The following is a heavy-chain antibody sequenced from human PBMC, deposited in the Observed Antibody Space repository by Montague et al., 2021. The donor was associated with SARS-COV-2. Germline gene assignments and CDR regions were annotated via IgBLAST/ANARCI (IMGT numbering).Heavy chain of an antibody. CDR3: AGRLPQYTSGWYFDQ. V-gene: IGHV4-59*08. D-gene: IGHD6-19*01. Sequence: SETLSLTCDFAGGSFRDYAWSWIRQPPGKRLEWIGYLSYSGRPIYNPSLESRVSISVDTSKNQFSLRLRSVFAADTAVYYCAGRLPQYTSGWYFDQWGQGTLVAVSS. CDR2: LSYSGRP. CDR1: GGSFRDYA. J-gene: IGHJ4*02.